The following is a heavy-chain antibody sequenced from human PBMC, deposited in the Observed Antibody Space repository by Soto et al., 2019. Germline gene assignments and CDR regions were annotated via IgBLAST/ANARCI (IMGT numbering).Heavy chain of an antibody. Sequence: ASVKVSCKPSGYTSTNFGFSRVRQAPGQGLEWMGWISGYNGNTNYAQKFQGRVTMTTDTSTSAAYMELRSLTSDDTAVYYCARDKGYGFGWSSSSGMDVWGQGTMVTVSS. J-gene: IGHJ6*02. D-gene: IGHD5-18*01. CDR3: ARDKGYGFGWSSSSGMDV. V-gene: IGHV1-18*01. CDR1: GYTSTNFG. CDR2: ISGYNGNT.